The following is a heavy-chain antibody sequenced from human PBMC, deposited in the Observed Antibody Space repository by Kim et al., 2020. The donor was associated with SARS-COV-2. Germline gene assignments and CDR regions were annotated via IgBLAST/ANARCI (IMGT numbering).Heavy chain of an antibody. J-gene: IGHJ4*02. CDR2: ISGSGGST. CDR1: GFTFSSFA. D-gene: IGHD1-26*01. CDR3: AKDSFLGIVGAKASFDY. Sequence: GGSLRLSCAASGFTFSSFAMSWVRQPPGKGLEWVSAISGSGGSTYYAASVKGRFTISRDNSKNTLYLQMNSLRAEDTAVYYCAKDSFLGIVGAKASFDYWGQGTLVTVSS. V-gene: IGHV3-23*01.